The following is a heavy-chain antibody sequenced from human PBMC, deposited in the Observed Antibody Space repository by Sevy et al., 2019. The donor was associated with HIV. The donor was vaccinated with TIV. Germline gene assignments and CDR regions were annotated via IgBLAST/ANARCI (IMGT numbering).Heavy chain of an antibody. CDR1: GYTFSDSGYY. Sequence: ASVKVSCKASGYTFSDSGYYVHWVRQAPGQGLEWMGWINPKSGATNYAQKFQGRVTMTRETSVSTANMELSRLTSDDTAVYYCARESYDFWTGPVDYDYGMDVWGQGTTVTVSS. CDR2: INPKSGAT. V-gene: IGHV1-2*02. J-gene: IGHJ6*02. D-gene: IGHD3-3*01. CDR3: ARESYDFWTGPVDYDYGMDV.